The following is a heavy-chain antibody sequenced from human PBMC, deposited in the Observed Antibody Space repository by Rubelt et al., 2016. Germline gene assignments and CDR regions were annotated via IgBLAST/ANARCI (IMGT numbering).Heavy chain of an antibody. D-gene: IGHD6-6*01. V-gene: IGHV1-3*01. CDR3: ARDSLGQLGDI. J-gene: IGHJ3*02. CDR2: INAGNGNT. Sequence: MHWVRQAPGQRLEWMGWINAGNGNTKYSQKFQGRVTITRDTSASTAYMELSSLRSEDTAVYYCARDSLGQLGDIWGQGTMVTVSS.